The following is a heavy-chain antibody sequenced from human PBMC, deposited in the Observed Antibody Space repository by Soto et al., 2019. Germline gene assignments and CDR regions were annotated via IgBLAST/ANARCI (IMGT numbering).Heavy chain of an antibody. D-gene: IGHD2-2*01. CDR1: GYTFTSYA. CDR3: ARDIVVVPAATWAMGIDY. Sequence: ASVKVSSKASGYTFTSYAMHSGRPAPGQRHEWKGWINAGNGNTKYSQKFQGRVTITRDTSASTAYMELSSLRSEDTAVYYCARDIVVVPAATWAMGIDYWGQGTLVTVSS. J-gene: IGHJ4*02. V-gene: IGHV1-3*01. CDR2: INAGNGNT.